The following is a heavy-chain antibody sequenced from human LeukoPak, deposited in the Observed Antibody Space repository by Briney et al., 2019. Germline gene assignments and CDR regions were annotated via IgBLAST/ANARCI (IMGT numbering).Heavy chain of an antibody. Sequence: SETLSLTCTVSGGSISSYYWSWIRQPPGRGLEWIGYIYYSGSTNYNPSLKSRVTISVDTSKNQFSLKLSSVTAADTAVYYCARDRADSSGYYGSYYYYMDVWGKGTTVTISS. CDR3: ARDRADSSGYYGSYYYYMDV. J-gene: IGHJ6*03. CDR2: IYYSGST. V-gene: IGHV4-59*01. D-gene: IGHD3-22*01. CDR1: GGSISSYY.